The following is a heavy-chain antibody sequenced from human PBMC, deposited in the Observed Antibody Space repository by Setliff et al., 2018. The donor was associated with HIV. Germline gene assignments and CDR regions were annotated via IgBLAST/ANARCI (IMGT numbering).Heavy chain of an antibody. CDR2: IRYDATDK. V-gene: IGHV3-30*02. CDR1: GFTFSRYG. D-gene: IGHD6-13*01. J-gene: IGHJ6*02. Sequence: HPGGSLRLSCAASGFTFSRYGMHWVRQAPGKGLEWVAFIRYDATDKYYAESVRGRFTISRDYSRNTLYLQMNSLRAEDSAVYYCAKDANSSWHVGFYNYGMDVWGQGTTVTVSS. CDR3: AKDANSSWHVGFYNYGMDV.